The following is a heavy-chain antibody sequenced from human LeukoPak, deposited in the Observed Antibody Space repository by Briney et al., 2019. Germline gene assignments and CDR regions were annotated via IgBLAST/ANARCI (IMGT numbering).Heavy chain of an antibody. V-gene: IGHV1-46*03. D-gene: IGHD2-2*01. J-gene: IGHJ4*02. CDR3: ARGLPVTFDY. CDR2: INPSGTT. Sequence: ASVKVSCTASGYSFTNYYIYWVRQAPGQGLEWMGLINPSGTTSYAQKFQGRVTMTKDTYTNTVYMELSSVRSEDTAVYYCARGLPVTFDYWGQGTLVTVSS. CDR1: GYSFTNYY.